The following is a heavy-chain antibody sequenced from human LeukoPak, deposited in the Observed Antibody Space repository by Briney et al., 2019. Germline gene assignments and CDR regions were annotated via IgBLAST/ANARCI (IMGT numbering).Heavy chain of an antibody. CDR3: ARDPSNTSGRNVYFDF. CDR1: GFTFRNYG. J-gene: IGHJ4*02. Sequence: ASVRVSRKASGFTFRNYGISWVRQAPGQGLEWMGWISAYNGDTKFAQKLQGRVTMTTYTPTSTAYMELRDLRSDDTAVYFCARDPSNTSGRNVYFDFWGQGTVVTVSS. V-gene: IGHV1-18*04. CDR2: ISAYNGDT. D-gene: IGHD6-19*01.